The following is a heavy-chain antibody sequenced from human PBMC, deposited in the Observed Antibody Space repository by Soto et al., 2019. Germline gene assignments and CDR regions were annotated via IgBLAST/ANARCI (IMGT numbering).Heavy chain of an antibody. CDR3: AKGGYYYDSSGYFGDY. J-gene: IGHJ4*02. D-gene: IGHD3-22*01. CDR1: GFTFRSYA. Sequence: PGGFLRLSCAASGFTFRSYAMSWVRQAPGKGLEWVSAVSGSGSNTYYADSVKGRFTISRDNSKNTLYLQMNSLRAEDTAVYYCAKGGYYYDSSGYFGDYWGQGTLVTVSS. V-gene: IGHV3-23*01. CDR2: VSGSGSNT.